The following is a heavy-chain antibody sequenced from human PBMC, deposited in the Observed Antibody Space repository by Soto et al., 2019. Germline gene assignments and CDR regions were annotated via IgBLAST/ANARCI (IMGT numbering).Heavy chain of an antibody. CDR1: GGSVSSGSYY. J-gene: IGHJ4*02. D-gene: IGHD4-17*01. CDR3: ARAVRPDYGDYGGTSVFFDY. V-gene: IGHV4-61*01. Sequence: SETLSLTCTVSGGSVSSGSYYWSWIRQPLGKGLEWIGYIYYSGSTNYNPSLKSRVTISVDTSKNQFSLKLSSVTAADTAVYYCARAVRPDYGDYGGTSVFFDYWGQGTLVTVSS. CDR2: IYYSGST.